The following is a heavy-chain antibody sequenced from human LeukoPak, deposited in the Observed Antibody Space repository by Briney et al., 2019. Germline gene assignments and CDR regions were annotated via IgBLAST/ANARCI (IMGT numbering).Heavy chain of an antibody. J-gene: IGHJ4*02. Sequence: PGGSLRLSCAASGFTFSSNSMNWVRQAPGKGLEWVSSISSSSSYVYYADSVKGRFTISRDNAKNSLYLQMDSLRVEDTAVYYCARDRPPVGAIDYWGQGTLVTVSS. V-gene: IGHV3-21*01. CDR3: ARDRPPVGAIDY. D-gene: IGHD1-26*01. CDR1: GFTFSSNS. CDR2: ISSSSSYV.